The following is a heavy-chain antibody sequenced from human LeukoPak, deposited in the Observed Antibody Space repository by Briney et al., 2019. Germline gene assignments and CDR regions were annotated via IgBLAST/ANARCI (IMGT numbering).Heavy chain of an antibody. Sequence: GGSLRLSCAASGFTFSSYSMNWVRQAPGKGLEWVSYISSSSSTIYYADSVKGRFTISRDNAKNSLYLQMNSLRAEDTAVYYCARELPCSGGSCGGSGYSYGIFDYWGQGTLVTVSS. V-gene: IGHV3-48*04. D-gene: IGHD2-15*01. CDR2: ISSSSSTI. J-gene: IGHJ4*02. CDR1: GFTFSSYS. CDR3: ARELPCSGGSCGGSGYSYGIFDY.